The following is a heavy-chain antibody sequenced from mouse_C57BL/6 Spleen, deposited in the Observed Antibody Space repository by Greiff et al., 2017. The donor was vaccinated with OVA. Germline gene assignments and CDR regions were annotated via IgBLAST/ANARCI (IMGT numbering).Heavy chain of an antibody. CDR3: ARSEDYAWFAY. J-gene: IGHJ3*01. CDR1: GYSFTGYY. D-gene: IGHD2-4*01. CDR2: INPSTGGT. Sequence: VQLKQSGPELVKPGASVKISCTASGYSFTGYYMNWVKQSPEKSLEWIGEINPSTGGTTYNQKFKAKATLTVDKSSSTAYMQLKSLTSEDSAVYYCARSEDYAWFAYWGQGTLVTVSA. V-gene: IGHV1-42*01.